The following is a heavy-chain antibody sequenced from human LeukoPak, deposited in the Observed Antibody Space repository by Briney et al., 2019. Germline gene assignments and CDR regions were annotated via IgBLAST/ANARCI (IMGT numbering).Heavy chain of an antibody. D-gene: IGHD4-17*01. V-gene: IGHV3-33*01. CDR1: GFTFSSYG. Sequence: GGSLRLSCAASGFTFSSYGMHWVRQAPGKGLEWVAVIWYDGSNKYYADSVKGRFTISRDNSKNTLYLQMNSLRAEDTAVYYCARDQQGDYKFDYWGQGTLVTVSS. CDR3: ARDQQGDYKFDY. J-gene: IGHJ4*02. CDR2: IWYDGSNK.